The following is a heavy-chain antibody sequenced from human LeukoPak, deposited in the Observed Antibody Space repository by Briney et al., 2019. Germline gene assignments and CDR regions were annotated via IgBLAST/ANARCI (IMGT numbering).Heavy chain of an antibody. CDR1: GYSISSGYY. D-gene: IGHD3-3*01. CDR3: ARNYDFWSGYYTAPVYYYYYMDV. V-gene: IGHV4-38-2*01. Sequence: PSETLPLTCAVSGYSISSGYYWGWIRQPPGKGLEWIGSIYHRGSTYYNPSLKSRVTISVDTSKNQFSLKLSSVTAADTAVYYCARNYDFWSGYYTAPVYYYYYMDVWGKGTTVTVSS. CDR2: IYHRGST. J-gene: IGHJ6*03.